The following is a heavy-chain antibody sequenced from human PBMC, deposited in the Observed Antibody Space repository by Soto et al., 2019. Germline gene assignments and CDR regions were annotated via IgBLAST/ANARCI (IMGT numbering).Heavy chain of an antibody. J-gene: IGHJ4*02. V-gene: IGHV3-48*02. CDR2: IRDSGSIV. D-gene: IGHD7-27*01. Sequence: EVQLVESGGGLVQPGGSLRLSCVASGFTFSSYSMNWVRQAPGKGLEWVSYIRDSGSIVYYADSVQGRFSISRDNGKSSLFLQMNSRRDEDAAVYYCAREPDSTGGLYFDYWGQGIVVTVSS. CDR1: GFTFSSYS. CDR3: AREPDSTGGLYFDY.